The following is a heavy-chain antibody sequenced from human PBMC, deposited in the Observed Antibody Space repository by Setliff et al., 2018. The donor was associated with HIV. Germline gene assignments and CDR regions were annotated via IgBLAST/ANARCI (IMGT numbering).Heavy chain of an antibody. CDR3: ARAYFGSGIYY. V-gene: IGHV4-39*01. CDR2: ISYTGIT. CDR1: GGSISRGSYS. D-gene: IGHD3-10*01. J-gene: IGHJ4*02. Sequence: SETLSLTCTVSGGSISRGSYSWGWIRQPPGKGLEWIGSISYTGITNYNPSLKSRVTISVDTSQNQFSLKLYSVTAADTAVYYCARAYFGSGIYYWGQGTLVTVSS.